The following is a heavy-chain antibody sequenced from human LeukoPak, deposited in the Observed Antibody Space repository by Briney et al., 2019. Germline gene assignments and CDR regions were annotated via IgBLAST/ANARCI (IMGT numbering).Heavy chain of an antibody. Sequence: GGSLRLSCAASGFTFSSYWMHWVRQGPGKGLVWVSRINSDGSSTSYADSVKGRFTISRDNAKNTLYLKMNSLRAEDTAVYYCARVEMATIEDYWGQGTLVTVSS. CDR2: INSDGSST. D-gene: IGHD5-24*01. CDR1: GFTFSSYW. V-gene: IGHV3-74*01. J-gene: IGHJ4*02. CDR3: ARVEMATIEDY.